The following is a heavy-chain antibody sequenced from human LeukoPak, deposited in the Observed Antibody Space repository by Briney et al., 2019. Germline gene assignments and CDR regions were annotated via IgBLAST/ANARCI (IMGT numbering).Heavy chain of an antibody. CDR3: ARDKTGTEFDY. Sequence: TGGSLRLSCAASGFTFDDYTMHWVRQAPGKGLEWVSLISWDGDITYYADSVKGRFTISRDNAKNSLYLQMNSLRAEDTAVYYCARDKTGTEFDYWGQGTLVTVSS. V-gene: IGHV3-43*01. CDR2: ISWDGDIT. CDR1: GFTFDDYT. D-gene: IGHD1-1*01. J-gene: IGHJ4*02.